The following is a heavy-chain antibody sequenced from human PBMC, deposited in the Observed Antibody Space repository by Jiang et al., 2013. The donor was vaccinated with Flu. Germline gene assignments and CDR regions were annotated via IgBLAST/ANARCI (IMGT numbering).Heavy chain of an antibody. CDR1: VAPSAVVVTT. Sequence: GPGLVKPSGRPCPSPALSLVAPSAVVVTTGAGSASPQGRGWSGLGSIFYSGNTYYNPSLKSRVTISVDTSKNQFSLKLSSVTAADTAVYYCARYPITATEDWGQGTLVTVSS. CDR2: IFYSGNT. D-gene: IGHD1-14*01. CDR3: ARYPITATED. V-gene: IGHV4-39*07. J-gene: IGHJ4*02.